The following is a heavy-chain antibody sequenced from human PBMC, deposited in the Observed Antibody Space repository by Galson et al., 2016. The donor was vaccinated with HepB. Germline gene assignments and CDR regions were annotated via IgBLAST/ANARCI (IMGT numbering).Heavy chain of an antibody. D-gene: IGHD1-26*01. CDR3: ARDRYISGSHASDAFDI. V-gene: IGHV1-69*06. CDR2: IIPFFGTA. J-gene: IGHJ3*02. CDR1: GGTFSSYA. Sequence: SVKVSCKASGGTFSSYAISWVRQAPGQGLEWMGGIIPFFGTANYAQKFQGRVTITADKSTRTAYMELSSLRSEDTAVYYCARDRYISGSHASDAFDIWGQGTMVTVSS.